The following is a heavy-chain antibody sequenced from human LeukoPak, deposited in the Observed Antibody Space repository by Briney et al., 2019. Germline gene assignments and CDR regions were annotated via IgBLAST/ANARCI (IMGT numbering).Heavy chain of an antibody. V-gene: IGHV1-8*01. CDR2: MNPNSGNT. Sequence: ASVKLSCKASGYTFTSYDINWVRQATGQGLEWMGWMNPNSGNTGYAQKFQGRVTITADKSTSTAYMELSSLRSEDTAVYYCARDSYYDSSGQSGAWGQGTLVTVSS. J-gene: IGHJ5*02. CDR3: ARDSYYDSSGQSGA. CDR1: GYTFTSYD. D-gene: IGHD3-22*01.